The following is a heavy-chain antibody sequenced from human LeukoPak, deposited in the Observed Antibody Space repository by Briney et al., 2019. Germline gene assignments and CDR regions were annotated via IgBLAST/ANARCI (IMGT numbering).Heavy chain of an antibody. CDR2: IYSGGST. D-gene: IGHD1-26*01. CDR3: AKESGSYPSAFDY. V-gene: IGHV3-53*01. CDR1: GFTVSSNY. Sequence: GGSLRLSCAASGFTVSSNYMSWVRQAPGKGLEWVSVIYSGGSTYYADSVKGRFTISRDNSKNTLYLQMNSLRAEDTAVYYCAKESGSYPSAFDYWGQGTLVTVSS. J-gene: IGHJ4*02.